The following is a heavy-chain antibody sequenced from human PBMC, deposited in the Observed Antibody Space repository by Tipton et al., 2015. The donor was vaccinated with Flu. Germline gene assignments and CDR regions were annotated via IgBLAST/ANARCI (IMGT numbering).Heavy chain of an antibody. D-gene: IGHD6-6*01. Sequence: GLVKPSETLSLTCTVSGGSISSSSYYWGWIRQPPGKGLEWIGSIYYSGSTYYNPSLTSRVTMSVDTSKNQFSLKLRSVTAADTAVYYCAREGRREQLALDYWGQGTLVTVSS. J-gene: IGHJ4*01. CDR1: GGSISSSSYY. CDR3: AREGRREQLALDY. CDR2: IYYSGST. V-gene: IGHV4-39*07.